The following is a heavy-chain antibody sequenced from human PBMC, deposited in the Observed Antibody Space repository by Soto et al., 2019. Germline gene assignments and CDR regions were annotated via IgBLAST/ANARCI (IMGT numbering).Heavy chain of an antibody. CDR1: GFTLNNYI. Sequence: GGSLRLSCAASGFTLNNYIMHWVRQAPGRGLEWVAVISFDGSNKHYADSVQGRFTISRDSSMNTLSLQMNSLSVEDTAVYHCSRGGRSFTEPFDPWGQGTLVTVSS. J-gene: IGHJ5*02. CDR3: SRGGRSFTEPFDP. V-gene: IGHV3-30-3*01. D-gene: IGHD3-16*01. CDR2: ISFDGSNK.